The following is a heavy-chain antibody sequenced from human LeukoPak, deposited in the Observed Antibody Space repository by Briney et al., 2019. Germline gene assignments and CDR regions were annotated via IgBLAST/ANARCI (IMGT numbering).Heavy chain of an antibody. CDR2: ISYDGSNK. J-gene: IGHJ4*02. D-gene: IGHD6-25*01. CDR3: ARDQGVTGAAPSDY. V-gene: IGHV3-30*04. CDR1: GFTFSSYA. Sequence: TGGSLRLSCAASGFTFSSYAMHWVRQAPGKGLEWVAVISYDGSNKYYADFVKGRFTISRDNSKNTLYLQMNSLRAEDTAVYYCARDQGVTGAAPSDYWGQGTLVTVSS.